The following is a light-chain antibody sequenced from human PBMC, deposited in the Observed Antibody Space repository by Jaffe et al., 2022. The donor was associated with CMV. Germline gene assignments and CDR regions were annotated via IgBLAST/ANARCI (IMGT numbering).Light chain of an antibody. CDR1: NIGSKS. J-gene: IGLJ2*01. CDR3: QVWDASSNHIV. V-gene: IGLV3-21*04. Sequence: SYVLTQPPSVSVAPGKTATITCGGDNIGSKSVHWYQQKPGQAPLMVMYSDDDRPSGIPERFSGYNSGNTATLTISRVEAEDEADFYCQVWDASSNHIVFGGGTKLTVL. CDR2: SDD.